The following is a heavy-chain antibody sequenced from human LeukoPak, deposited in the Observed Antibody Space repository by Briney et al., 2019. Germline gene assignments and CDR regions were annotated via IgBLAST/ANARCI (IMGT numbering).Heavy chain of an antibody. Sequence: ASVKVSCKASGYTFTSYGISWVRQAPGQGLEWMGWISAYNGNTNYARKLQGRVTMTTDTSTSTAYMELRSLRSDDTAVYYCARVQRPGYCSGGSCSDFDYWGQGTLVTVSS. V-gene: IGHV1-18*01. CDR3: ARVQRPGYCSGGSCSDFDY. CDR1: GYTFTSYG. J-gene: IGHJ4*02. D-gene: IGHD2-15*01. CDR2: ISAYNGNT.